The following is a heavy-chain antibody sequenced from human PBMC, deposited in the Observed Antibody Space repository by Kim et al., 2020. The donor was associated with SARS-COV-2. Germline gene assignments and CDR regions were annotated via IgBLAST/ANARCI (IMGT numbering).Heavy chain of an antibody. D-gene: IGHD1-26*01. J-gene: IGHJ4*02. CDR3: ARPYSGSYFGYFDY. Sequence: GGSLRLSCAASGFSFSSYAMHWVRQAPGKGLEWVAVISYDGRNKYYADSVKGRFTISKDNSKNTLYLQMNSLRAEDTAVYYCARPYSGSYFGYFDYWGQGTLVTVSS. CDR1: GFSFSSYA. CDR2: ISYDGRNK. V-gene: IGHV3-30*04.